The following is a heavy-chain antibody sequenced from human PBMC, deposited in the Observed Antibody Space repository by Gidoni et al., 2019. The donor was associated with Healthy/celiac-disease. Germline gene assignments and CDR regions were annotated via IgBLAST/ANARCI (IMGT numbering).Heavy chain of an antibody. D-gene: IGHD3-3*01. J-gene: IGHJ4*02. CDR1: GFSFDDFA. Sequence: EVRLVESGGGLVQPGSSMRLCCAASGFSFDDFAMHWVRQAPGEGLEWVSGISGNRGSIGYADSVKGRFTISRDNAKNSMYLQMNSLRAEDTALYYCAKSANMGPYDFWSGYWFDYWGQGTLVTVSS. V-gene: IGHV3-9*01. CDR3: AKSANMGPYDFWSGYWFDY. CDR2: ISGNRGSI.